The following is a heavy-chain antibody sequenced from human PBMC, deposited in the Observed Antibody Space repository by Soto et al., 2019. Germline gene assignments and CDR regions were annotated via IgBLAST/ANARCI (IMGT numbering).Heavy chain of an antibody. Sequence: PCGSPRLCCAASGVTVCSYSMNCVRLAPGKGVEWVSYISSSSSTIYYADSVKGRFTISRGKANNSLYLQMSSLRDEDTAVYYCARDLVGHYDNLTKKSFSYWGQGTLVTVSS. CDR3: ARDLVGHYDNLTKKSFSY. D-gene: IGHD3-9*01. CDR2: ISSSSSTI. J-gene: IGHJ4*02. V-gene: IGHV3-48*02. CDR1: GVTVCSYS.